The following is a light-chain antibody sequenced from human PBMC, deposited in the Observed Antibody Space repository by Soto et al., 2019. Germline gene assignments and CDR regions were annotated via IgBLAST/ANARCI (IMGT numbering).Light chain of an antibody. CDR2: GIS. J-gene: IGKJ5*01. V-gene: IGKV3-15*01. CDR1: QSVSSN. CDR3: QQYGSWPLT. Sequence: ETVMTQSPATLSMSPGERDTLSCRASQSVSSNYLAWYQQKPGQAPRLLIYGISTRATGIPARFSGSGSGTEFTLTISSLQSEDFAVYYCQQYGSWPLTFGQGTRLEIK.